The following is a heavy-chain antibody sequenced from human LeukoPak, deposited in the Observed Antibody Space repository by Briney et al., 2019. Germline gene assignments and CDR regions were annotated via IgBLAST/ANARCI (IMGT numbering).Heavy chain of an antibody. CDR2: IYYSGST. CDR1: GGSISSYY. CDR3: ARERSGGRVWFDP. V-gene: IGHV4-59*01. Sequence: PSETLSLTCTVSGGSISSYYWSWIRQPPGKGLEWIGYIYYSGSTNYNPSLKSRVTISVDTSKNQSSLKLSSVTAADTAVYYCARERSGGRVWFDPWGQGTLVTVSS. J-gene: IGHJ5*02. D-gene: IGHD3-16*01.